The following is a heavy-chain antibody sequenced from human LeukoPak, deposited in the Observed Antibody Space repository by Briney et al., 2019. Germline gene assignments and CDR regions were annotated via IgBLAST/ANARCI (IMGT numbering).Heavy chain of an antibody. D-gene: IGHD5-12*01. J-gene: IGHJ4*02. CDR1: KFIVSSTY. CDR2: IYHSGST. Sequence: GSLRLSCAASKFIVSSTYMSWVRQAPGKGLEWIGEIYHSGSTNYNPSLKSRVTISVDKSKNQFSLKLSSVTAADTAVYYCAVYSGYDSYDYWGQGTLVTVSS. V-gene: IGHV4-4*02. CDR3: AVYSGYDSYDY.